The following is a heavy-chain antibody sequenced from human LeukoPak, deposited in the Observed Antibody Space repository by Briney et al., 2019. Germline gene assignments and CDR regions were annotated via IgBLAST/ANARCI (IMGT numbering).Heavy chain of an antibody. J-gene: IGHJ4*02. CDR2: IYYSGST. V-gene: IGHV4-39*07. D-gene: IGHD2-2*02. CDR3: ARAIVVVPAAILYFDY. CDR1: GGSISSSSYY. Sequence: SENLSLTCTVSGGSISSSSYYWGWIRQPPGKGLEWIGSIYYSGSTYYNPSLKSRVTISVDTSKNQFSLKLGSVTAADTAVYYCARAIVVVPAAILYFDYWGQGTLVTVSS.